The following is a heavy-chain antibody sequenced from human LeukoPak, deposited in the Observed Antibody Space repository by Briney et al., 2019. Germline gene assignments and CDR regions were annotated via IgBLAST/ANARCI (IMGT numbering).Heavy chain of an antibody. Sequence: GGSLRLSCAASGFTFSSYWMSWVRQAPGKWLEWVANIKQDGSEKYYVASVKGRFTISRDNAKNSLYLKMNSLRAEDTAVYYCARVRARGPTTERMDVWGKGTTVTVSS. CDR2: IKQDGSEK. CDR3: ARVRARGPTTERMDV. CDR1: GFTFSSYW. V-gene: IGHV3-7*01. D-gene: IGHD1-1*01. J-gene: IGHJ6*04.